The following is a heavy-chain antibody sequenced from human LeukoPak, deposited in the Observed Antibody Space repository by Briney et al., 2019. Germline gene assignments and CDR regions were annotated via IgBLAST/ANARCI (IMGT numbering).Heavy chain of an antibody. J-gene: IGHJ3*02. Sequence: SETLSLTCTVSGYSISSGYYWGWIRQPPGKGLEWIGSIYHSGSTNYNPSLKSRVTISGDTSKNQFSLKLRTVTAADTAVYYCTRDRSALDTWGQGTMVTVSS. CDR3: TRDRSALDT. V-gene: IGHV4-38-2*02. CDR1: GYSISSGYY. CDR2: IYHSGST.